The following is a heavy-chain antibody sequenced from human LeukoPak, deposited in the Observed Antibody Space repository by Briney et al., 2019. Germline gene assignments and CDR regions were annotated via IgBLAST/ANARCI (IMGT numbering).Heavy chain of an antibody. J-gene: IGHJ5*02. D-gene: IGHD6-19*01. V-gene: IGHV1-18*01. CDR2: ISAYNGNT. Sequence: GASVKVSCKASGGTFSSYAISWVRQAPGQGLEWMGWISAYNGNTNYAQKLQGRVTMTTDTSTSTAYMELRSLRSDDTAVYYCARARRAVAGTVPFDPWGQGTLVTVSS. CDR1: GGTFSSYA. CDR3: ARARRAVAGTVPFDP.